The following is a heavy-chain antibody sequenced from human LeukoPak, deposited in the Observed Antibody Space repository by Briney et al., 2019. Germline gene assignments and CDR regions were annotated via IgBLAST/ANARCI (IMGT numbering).Heavy chain of an antibody. V-gene: IGHV3-23*01. CDR1: GFTFSSYA. CDR2: ISGSGGST. CDR3: ANLGGYYYYYMDV. J-gene: IGHJ6*03. Sequence: GGSLRLSCAASGFTFSSYAMSWVRQAPGKGLEWVSAISGSGGSTYYADSVKGRFTISRDNSKNTLYLQMNSLRAEDTAVYYCANLGGYYYYYMDVWGKGTTVTVSS. D-gene: IGHD3-16*01.